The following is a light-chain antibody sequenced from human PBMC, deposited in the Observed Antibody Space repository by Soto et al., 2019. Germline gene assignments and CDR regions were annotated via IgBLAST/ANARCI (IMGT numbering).Light chain of an antibody. J-gene: IGKJ1*01. Sequence: DIQMTQSPSSLSASVGDRVSITCRASQSIDNYLNWYQQKPGKAPNLLIYAASTLLSGVPSRFSGRGSGTHFTLTISSLQPEDFATYYCQQSYSSPETFGQGTKVEIK. CDR2: AAS. CDR3: QQSYSSPET. V-gene: IGKV1-39*01. CDR1: QSIDNY.